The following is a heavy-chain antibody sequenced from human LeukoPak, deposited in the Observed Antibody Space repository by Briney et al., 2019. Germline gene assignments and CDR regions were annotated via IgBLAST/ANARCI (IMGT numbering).Heavy chain of an antibody. CDR3: ARGVQGGGYSYGSDFDY. CDR1: GFTFSSYS. V-gene: IGHV3-21*01. J-gene: IGHJ4*02. Sequence: GGSLRLSCAASGFTFSSYSMNWVRQAPGKGLEWVSSISSSSSYIYYADSVKGRFTISRDNAKNSLYLQMNSLRAEDTAVYYYARGVQGGGYSYGSDFDYWGQGTLVTVSS. D-gene: IGHD5-18*01. CDR2: ISSSSSYI.